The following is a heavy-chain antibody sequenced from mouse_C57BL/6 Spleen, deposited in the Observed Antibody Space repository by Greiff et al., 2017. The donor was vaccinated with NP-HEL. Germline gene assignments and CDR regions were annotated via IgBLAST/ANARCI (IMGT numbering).Heavy chain of an antibody. CDR3: ARGNSHYYAMDY. CDR1: GFTFSDYY. Sequence: EVMLVESEGGLVQPGSSMKLSCTASGFTFSDYYMAWVRQVPEKGLEWVANINYDGSSTYYLDSLKSRFIISRDNAKNILYLQMSSLKSEDTATYYCARGNSHYYAMDYWGQGTSVTVSS. J-gene: IGHJ4*01. CDR2: INYDGSST. D-gene: IGHD2-12*01. V-gene: IGHV5-16*01.